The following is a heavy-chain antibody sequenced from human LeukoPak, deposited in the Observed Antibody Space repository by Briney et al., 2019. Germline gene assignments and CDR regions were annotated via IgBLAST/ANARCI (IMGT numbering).Heavy chain of an antibody. CDR1: GFTVSSKH. D-gene: IGHD2-2*01. V-gene: IGHV3-53*01. CDR3: TSRVVVPAAISDY. CDR2: VYSGGTT. J-gene: IGHJ4*02. Sequence: PGGSLRLSCAASGFTVSSKHMTWVRQAPGKGLEWVSVVYSGGTTYYADSVKGRFTISKDNSNNTLYLQMNSLRAEDTAVYYCTSRVVVPAAISDYWGKGTLVTVSS.